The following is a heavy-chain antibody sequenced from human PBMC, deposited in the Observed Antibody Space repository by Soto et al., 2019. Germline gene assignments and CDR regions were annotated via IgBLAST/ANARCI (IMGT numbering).Heavy chain of an antibody. J-gene: IGHJ6*02. Sequence: LRLSCAASGFTFSSYAMSWVRQAPGKGLEWVSAISGSGGSTYYADSVKGRFTISRDNSKNTLYLQMNSLRAEDTAVYYCAKIAAANRRIFYYYYGMDVWGQGTTVTVSS. CDR2: ISGSGGST. D-gene: IGHD6-13*01. V-gene: IGHV3-23*01. CDR3: AKIAAANRRIFYYYYGMDV. CDR1: GFTFSSYA.